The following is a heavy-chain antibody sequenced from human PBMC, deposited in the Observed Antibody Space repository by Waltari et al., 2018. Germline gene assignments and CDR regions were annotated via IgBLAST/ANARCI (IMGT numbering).Heavy chain of an antibody. Sequence: EVQLVESGGGLVQPGGSLRLSCAASGFTFSSYAMSWVRQAPGKGLEWVSAMSGSGGSTYYADSVKGRFTISRDNSKNTLYLQMNSLRAEDTAVYYCANGLRGSGSYSLSPPSFDYWGQGTLVTVSS. CDR2: MSGSGGST. CDR1: GFTFSSYA. V-gene: IGHV3-23*04. D-gene: IGHD1-26*01. CDR3: ANGLRGSGSYSLSPPSFDY. J-gene: IGHJ4*02.